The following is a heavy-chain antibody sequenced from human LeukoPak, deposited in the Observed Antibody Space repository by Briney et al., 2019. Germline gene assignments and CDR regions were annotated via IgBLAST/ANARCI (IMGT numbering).Heavy chain of an antibody. V-gene: IGHV4-59*01. CDR2: MHYSGST. J-gene: IGHJ4*02. Sequence: SETLSLTCTVSGASISSYYWNWIRQPPGKGLEWIGYMHYSGSTNYNPSLKSRVTISVDTSKHQFSLKLNSVTSADTAVYYCARDTRYYVHSGYYYFDYWGRGTLVTVSS. CDR3: ARDTRYYVHSGYYYFDY. CDR1: GASISSYY. D-gene: IGHD3-22*01.